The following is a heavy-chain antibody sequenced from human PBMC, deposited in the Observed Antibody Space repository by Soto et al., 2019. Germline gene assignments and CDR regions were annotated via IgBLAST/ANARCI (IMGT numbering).Heavy chain of an antibody. CDR3: ARLPNKSPQN. CDR2: ISTDASRT. V-gene: IGHV3-74*01. J-gene: IGHJ1*01. Sequence: EVQLVESGGGLVQPGGSLRLSCAASGFTFSSYWMNWVRQAPGKGLVWVSSISTDASRTSYADPVKGRFTISRDNAKNTLYLQMNSVRAEDTAVYYCARLPNKSPQNWGQGTLVIVSP. CDR1: GFTFSSYW.